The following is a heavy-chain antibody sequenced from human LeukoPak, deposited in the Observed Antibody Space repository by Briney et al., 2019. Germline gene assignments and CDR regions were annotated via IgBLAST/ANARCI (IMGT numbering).Heavy chain of an antibody. Sequence: SVKVSCKASGYTFTSYGISWVRQAPGQGLEWMGWISAYNGNTNYAQKLQGRVTMTTDTSTSTAYMELRSLRSDDKAVYYCARSPRYYDSSGYYSTSLTSRRYYFDYWGQGTLVTVSS. CDR2: ISAYNGNT. J-gene: IGHJ4*02. CDR3: ARSPRYYDSSGYYSTSLTSRRYYFDY. CDR1: GYTFTSYG. D-gene: IGHD3-22*01. V-gene: IGHV1-18*01.